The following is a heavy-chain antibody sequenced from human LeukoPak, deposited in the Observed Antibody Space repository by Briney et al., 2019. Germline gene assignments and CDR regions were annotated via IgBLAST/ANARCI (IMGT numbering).Heavy chain of an antibody. Sequence: GGSLRLSCAASGFTFSSYEMNWVRQAPGKGLEWVSYITSSSSTIYYADSVKGRFTISRDNAKNSLYLQMNSLRAEDTAVYYCARAGFSFSDYFDSFFDYWGQGTLVTVSS. CDR2: ITSSSSTI. CDR1: GFTFSSYE. D-gene: IGHD3-22*01. CDR3: ARAGFSFSDYFDSFFDY. V-gene: IGHV3-48*01. J-gene: IGHJ4*02.